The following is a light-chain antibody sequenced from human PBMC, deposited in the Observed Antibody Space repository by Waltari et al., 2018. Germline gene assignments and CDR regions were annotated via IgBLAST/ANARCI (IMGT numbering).Light chain of an antibody. CDR1: QSVSSN. J-gene: IGKJ1*01. CDR2: GAS. CDR3: QQYYNWPRT. V-gene: IGKV3-15*01. Sequence: EIVMTQSPVTLSVSPGERATLSCRASQSVSSNLAWYQQKPGQAPRLLIYGASTGATGIPARFSGSGSGTEFTLTISSLQSEDFAIYYCQQYYNWPRTFGQGTTVEIK.